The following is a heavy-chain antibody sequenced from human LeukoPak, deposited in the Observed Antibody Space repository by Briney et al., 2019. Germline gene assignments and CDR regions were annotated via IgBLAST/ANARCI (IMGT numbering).Heavy chain of an antibody. CDR3: ARGKQWLVVAFDI. Sequence: SETLSLTCAVSGGSISSSNWWSWVRQPPGKGLEWIGYIYYSGSTNYNPSLKSRVTISVDTSKNQFSLKLSSVTAADTAVYYCARGKQWLVVAFDIWGQGTMVTVSS. V-gene: IGHV4-4*02. CDR1: GGSISSSNW. D-gene: IGHD6-19*01. J-gene: IGHJ3*02. CDR2: IYYSGST.